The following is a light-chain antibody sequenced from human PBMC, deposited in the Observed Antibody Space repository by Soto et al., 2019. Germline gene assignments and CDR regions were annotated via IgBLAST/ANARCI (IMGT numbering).Light chain of an antibody. CDR1: SGHSSYI. CDR3: ETWDFNTRV. Sequence: QSVLTQSSSASASLGSSVTLTCTLSSGHSSYIIAWHQQQPGKAPRYLMKLEGSGSYNKGSGVPDLFSGSSSGADRYLTISILPFEDAADYYCETWDFNTRVFGGGTKVTVL. V-gene: IGLV4-60*02. CDR2: LEGSGSY. J-gene: IGLJ3*02.